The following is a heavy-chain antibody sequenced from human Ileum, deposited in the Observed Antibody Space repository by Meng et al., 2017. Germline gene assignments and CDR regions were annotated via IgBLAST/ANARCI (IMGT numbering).Heavy chain of an antibody. CDR1: GGSVSSDTYF. V-gene: IGHV4-61*01. Sequence: GHLQESRPGLVRPSETLSLTCTVSGGSVSSDTYFWSWIRQPPGKGLEWIGYIYFSGGTYYNPSLKSRVTISRDTSKKQFSLNLSSATAADTAVYYCATGSFSSDLPFDYWGQGTLVTVSS. CDR3: ATGSFSSDLPFDY. J-gene: IGHJ4*02. D-gene: IGHD3-3*01. CDR2: IYFSGGT.